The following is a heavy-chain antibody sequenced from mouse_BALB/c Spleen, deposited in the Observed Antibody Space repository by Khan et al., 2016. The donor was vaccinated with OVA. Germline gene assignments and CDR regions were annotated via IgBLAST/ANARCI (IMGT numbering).Heavy chain of an antibody. CDR1: GFSLTDYD. J-gene: IGHJ4*01. CDR3: AKGVWSYYYAVDY. Sequence: VQLKESGPGLVAPSQRLSITCSVSGFSLTDYDVSWIRQPPGKGLEWLGVIWGGGTTYYNSVLESRLSISKDNSKSRVFLKMNSLQTDDTAMYYCAKGVWSYYYAVDYWGQGTSVTVSS. V-gene: IGHV2-6-5*01. D-gene: IGHD2-10*02. CDR2: IWGGGTT.